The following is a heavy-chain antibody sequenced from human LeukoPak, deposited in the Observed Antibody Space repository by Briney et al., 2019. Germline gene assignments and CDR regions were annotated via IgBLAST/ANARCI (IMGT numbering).Heavy chain of an antibody. CDR3: ARFMSDTALSVWFDP. CDR2: IYYSGST. J-gene: IGHJ5*02. CDR1: GGSISSSSYY. Sequence: KPSETLSLTCTVSGGSISSSSYYWSWIRQPPGKGLEWIGYIYYSGSTNYNPSLKSRVTISVDTSKNQFSLKLSSVTAADTAVYYCARFMSDTALSVWFDPWGQGTLVTVSS. D-gene: IGHD5-18*01. V-gene: IGHV4-61*01.